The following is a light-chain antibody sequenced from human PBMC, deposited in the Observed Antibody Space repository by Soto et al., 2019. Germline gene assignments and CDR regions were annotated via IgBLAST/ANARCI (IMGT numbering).Light chain of an antibody. Sequence: QSVLTQPAYVSGSPGQSITISCTGTSNDIGTYNLVSWYQQHPGKAPKLMIYEVNKRPSGVSDRFSGSKSGNTASLTISGLQAEDEADYYCCSYAGSSTLYVFGTGTKVTVL. CDR3: CSYAGSSTLYV. CDR1: SNDIGTYNL. J-gene: IGLJ1*01. V-gene: IGLV2-23*02. CDR2: EVN.